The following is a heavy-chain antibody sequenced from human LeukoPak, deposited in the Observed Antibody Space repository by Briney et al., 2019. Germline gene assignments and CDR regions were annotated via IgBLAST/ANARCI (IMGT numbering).Heavy chain of an antibody. D-gene: IGHD5-12*01. V-gene: IGHV3-9*01. CDR1: GFTFDDYA. Sequence: GRSLRLSCAASGFTFDDYAMHWVRQAPGKGLEWVSGISWNSGSIGYADSVKGRFTIFRDNAKNSLYLQMNSLRAEDTALYYCAKSQWLRSLDFDYWGQGTLVTVSS. CDR2: ISWNSGSI. CDR3: AKSQWLRSLDFDY. J-gene: IGHJ4*02.